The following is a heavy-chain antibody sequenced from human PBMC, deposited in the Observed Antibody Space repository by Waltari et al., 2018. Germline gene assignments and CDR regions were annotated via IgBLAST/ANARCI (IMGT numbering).Heavy chain of an antibody. CDR1: GFTFRSYA. Sequence: QVQLVESGGGVVQPGRSLRLSCAASGFTFRSYAMHWVRQAPGKGLEWVAVISYDGSNKYYADSVKGRFTISRDNSKNTLYLQMNSLRAEDTAVYYCARDQENYSISLGFDYWGQGTLVTVSS. CDR2: ISYDGSNK. J-gene: IGHJ4*02. D-gene: IGHD4-4*01. V-gene: IGHV3-30-3*01. CDR3: ARDQENYSISLGFDY.